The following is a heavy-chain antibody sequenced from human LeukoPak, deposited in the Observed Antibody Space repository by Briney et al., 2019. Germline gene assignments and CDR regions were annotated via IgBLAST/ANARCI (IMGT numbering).Heavy chain of an antibody. CDR1: GGSISSGSYY. V-gene: IGHV4-61*02. D-gene: IGHD3-22*01. CDR3: AGIRGYYDSSGYYIAEYFQH. J-gene: IGHJ1*01. Sequence: SETLSLTCTVSGGSISSGSYYWRWIRQPGGKGLEWIGRISSSGTTNYNPSLKSRVTISVDTSKNQFSLKLSSVTAADTAVYYCAGIRGYYDSSGYYIAEYFQHWGQGTLVTVSS. CDR2: ISSSGTT.